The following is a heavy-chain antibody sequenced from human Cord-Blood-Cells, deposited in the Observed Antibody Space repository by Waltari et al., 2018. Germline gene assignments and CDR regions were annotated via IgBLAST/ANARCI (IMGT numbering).Heavy chain of an antibody. CDR2: IYYSEST. Sequence: QLQLQESGPGLVKPSGTLSLTCTVSGGSISSSSYYWGWISQPPGKGLEWIGSIYYSESTDSNPSPDRCVTISVDTSKSKFSRQLSSVTAADTDVYYCTRPTGDLSGAFDIWGQGTMVTVSS. J-gene: IGHJ3*02. V-gene: IGHV4-39*01. D-gene: IGHD7-27*01. CDR3: TRPTGDLSGAFDI. CDR1: GGSISSSSYY.